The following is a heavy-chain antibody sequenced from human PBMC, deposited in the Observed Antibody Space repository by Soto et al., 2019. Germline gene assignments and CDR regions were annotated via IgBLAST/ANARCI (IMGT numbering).Heavy chain of an antibody. CDR2: IWYDGSNK. J-gene: IGHJ3*02. Sequence: GGSLRLSCAASGFTFSSYGMHWVRQAPGKGLEWVAVIWYDGSNKYYADSVKGRFTISRDNSKNTLYLQMNSLRAEDTAVYYCARSPPGYAFDIWGQGTMVTVS. V-gene: IGHV3-33*01. CDR1: GFTFSSYG. CDR3: ARSPPGYAFDI.